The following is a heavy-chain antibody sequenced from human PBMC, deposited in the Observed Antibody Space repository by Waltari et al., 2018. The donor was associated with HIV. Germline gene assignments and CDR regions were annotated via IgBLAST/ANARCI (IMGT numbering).Heavy chain of an antibody. V-gene: IGHV1-8*01. J-gene: IGHJ4*02. CDR2: RSINSGNA. D-gene: IGHD3-3*01. Sequence: QAQLVQSGAEVRKPGASVKVSCKASGYNFASFDINWVRRATGPGLEWMGWRSINSGNAGYGQRFKGRRTLTRDTSIDMAYMELNSLTPEDTAVYYCVTSRPGAVFGDFWGQGTPVTVSS. CDR1: GYNFASFD. CDR3: VTSRPGAVFGDF.